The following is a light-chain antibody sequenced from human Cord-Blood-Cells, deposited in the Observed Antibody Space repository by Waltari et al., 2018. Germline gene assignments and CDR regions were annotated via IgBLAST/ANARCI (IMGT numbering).Light chain of an antibody. J-gene: IGKJ2*01. CDR1: QSISSW. CDR3: QQYNSYST. V-gene: IGKV1-5*01. CDR2: DAS. Sequence: DMQMPQSHSTLSASVGDRVTITCRASQSISSWLAWYQQKPGKAPKLLIYDASSLESGVPSRFSGSGSGTEFTLTISSLQPDDFATYYCQQYNSYSTFGQGTKLEIK.